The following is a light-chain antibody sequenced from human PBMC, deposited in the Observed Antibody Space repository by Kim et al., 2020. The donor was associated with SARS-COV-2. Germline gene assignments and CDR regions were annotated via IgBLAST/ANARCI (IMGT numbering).Light chain of an antibody. V-gene: IGLV3-19*01. Sequence: SSELTQDPAVSVALGQTVRITCRGDSLRSYYATWYQQKPGQAPVLVIYGKNNRPSGIPDRFYGSSSGNTASLTITGAQAEDEADYYCKSRGTSGNVVFGGGTQLTVL. J-gene: IGLJ2*01. CDR2: GKN. CDR3: KSRGTSGNVV. CDR1: SLRSYY.